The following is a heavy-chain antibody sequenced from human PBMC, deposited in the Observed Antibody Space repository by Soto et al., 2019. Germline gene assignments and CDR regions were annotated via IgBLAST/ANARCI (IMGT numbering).Heavy chain of an antibody. D-gene: IGHD7-27*01. V-gene: IGHV3-48*02. CDR1: GFTFSSYS. Sequence: GGSLRLSCAASGFTFSSYSKNWVRQAPGKGLEWVSYISSSSSTIYYADSVKGRFTISRDNAKNSLYLQMNSLRDEDTAVYYCTGGLTGGYWYFDLWGRGTLVTVSS. J-gene: IGHJ2*01. CDR2: ISSSSSTI. CDR3: TGGLTGGYWYFDL.